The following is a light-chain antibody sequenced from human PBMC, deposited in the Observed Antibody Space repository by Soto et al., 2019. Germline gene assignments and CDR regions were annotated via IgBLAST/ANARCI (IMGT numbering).Light chain of an antibody. J-gene: IGLJ3*02. CDR3: SAYTTSSTWV. Sequence: QSALTQPASVSGSPGQSITISCTGTSSDVGAYKYVSWYQHHPGKAPKLMIHEVSDRPSGVSNRFSGSKSGNTASLTISGLQAEDEADYYCSAYTTSSTWVFGGGTKVTVL. CDR2: EVS. V-gene: IGLV2-14*01. CDR1: SSDVGAYKY.